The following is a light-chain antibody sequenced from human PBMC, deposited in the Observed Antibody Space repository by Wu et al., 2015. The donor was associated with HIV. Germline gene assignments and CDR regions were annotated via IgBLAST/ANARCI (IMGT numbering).Light chain of an antibody. V-gene: IGKV3-20*01. CDR2: GAS. CDR1: QSVSSTY. Sequence: EIVLTQSPATLSLSPGERATLSCRASQSVSSTYIAWYQQKPGQAPRLLIYGASNRATGLPDRFSGSGSGTDFTLTISRLEPEDFAVYYCQQYGSSPYTFGQGTKLEIK. J-gene: IGKJ2*01. CDR3: QQYGSSPYT.